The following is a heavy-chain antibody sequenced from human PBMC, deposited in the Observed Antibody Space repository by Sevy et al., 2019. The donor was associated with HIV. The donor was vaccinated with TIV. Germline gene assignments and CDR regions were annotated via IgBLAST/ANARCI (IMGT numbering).Heavy chain of an antibody. Sequence: GGSLRLSCAASGFTFSSYGMHWVRQAPGKGLEWVAVISYDGSNKYYTDSVEGRFTISRDNSKNTLYLQMNSLRTEDTAVYYCAKAPPGSSWNNFDYWGQGTLVTVSS. V-gene: IGHV3-30*18. J-gene: IGHJ4*02. CDR3: AKAPPGSSWNNFDY. CDR1: GFTFSSYG. D-gene: IGHD6-13*01. CDR2: ISYDGSNK.